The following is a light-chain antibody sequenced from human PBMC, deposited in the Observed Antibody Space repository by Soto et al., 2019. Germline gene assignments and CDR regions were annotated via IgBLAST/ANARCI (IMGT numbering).Light chain of an antibody. CDR3: QQYNSYSWT. Sequence: DIQMTQSPSTLSASVGDRVTITCRASQSISSWLAWYQQKPGKAPKLLIYEAPIMESGVPSRFSGSGSGTEFTLTISSLQPDDFATYYCQQYNSYSWTFGQGTKVEIK. J-gene: IGKJ1*01. CDR2: EAP. CDR1: QSISSW. V-gene: IGKV1-5*01.